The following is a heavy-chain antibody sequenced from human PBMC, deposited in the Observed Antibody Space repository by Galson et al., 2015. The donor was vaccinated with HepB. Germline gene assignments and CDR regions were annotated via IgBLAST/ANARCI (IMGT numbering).Heavy chain of an antibody. CDR3: ATGNCSSPICYNFDS. Sequence: SLRLSCAASGFPFSSYAMSWVRQTPGKGLEWVSTISDSGHITPYADSVKGRFTISRDNSKNSLYLQMNSLRAEDTALFYCATGNCSSPICYNFDSWGPGILVTVSS. D-gene: IGHD2-2*02. CDR2: ISDSGHIT. V-gene: IGHV3-23*01. CDR1: GFPFSSYA. J-gene: IGHJ4*02.